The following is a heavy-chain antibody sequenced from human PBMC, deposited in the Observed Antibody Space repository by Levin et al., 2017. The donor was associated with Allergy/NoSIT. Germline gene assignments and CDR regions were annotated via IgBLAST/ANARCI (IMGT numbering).Heavy chain of an antibody. Sequence: LSLTCAASGFTFSDYYMSWIRQAPGKGLEWVSYISSSSSYTNYADSVKGRFTISRDNAKNSLYLQMNSLRAEDTAVYYCARGPTTVVGIDYWGQGTLVTVSS. J-gene: IGHJ4*02. V-gene: IGHV3-11*05. CDR3: ARGPTTVVGIDY. D-gene: IGHD4-23*01. CDR1: GFTFSDYY. CDR2: ISSSSSYT.